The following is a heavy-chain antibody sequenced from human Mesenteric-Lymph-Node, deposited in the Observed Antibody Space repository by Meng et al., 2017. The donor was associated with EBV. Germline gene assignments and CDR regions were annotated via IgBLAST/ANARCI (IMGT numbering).Heavy chain of an antibody. J-gene: IGHJ4*02. CDR1: GDSVSSHSVG. D-gene: IGHD6-19*01. CDR2: TYYRSKWYN. CDR3: ARAVAGKGTYDS. Sequence: QLQQSGPGLVKPSQTLSLTCAISGDSVSSHSVGWAWIRQSPSRGLEWLGRTYYRSKWYNDYALSVESRITMNPDTSKNQFSLQLNSVTPDDTALYYCARAVAGKGTYDSWGQGTLVTVSS. V-gene: IGHV6-1*01.